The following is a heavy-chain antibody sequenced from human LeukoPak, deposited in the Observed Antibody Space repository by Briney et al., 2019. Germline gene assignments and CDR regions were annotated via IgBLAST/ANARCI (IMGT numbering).Heavy chain of an antibody. CDR1: GGTFSNYA. CDR2: IIPIFGTA. Sequence: SVKVSCKASGGTFSNYAITWVRQAPGQGLEWMGGIIPIFGTANYAQKFRGRVAITADKSTRTAYMDLSSLRSEDTAVYYCARDYRGWKRDSSGLPGYYWGQGTLVTVSS. V-gene: IGHV1-69*06. D-gene: IGHD3-22*01. CDR3: ARDYRGWKRDSSGLPGYY. J-gene: IGHJ4*02.